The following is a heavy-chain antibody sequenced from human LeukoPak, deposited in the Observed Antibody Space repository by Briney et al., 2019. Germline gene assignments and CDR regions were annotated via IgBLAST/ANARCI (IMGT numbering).Heavy chain of an antibody. CDR2: INYSGTT. V-gene: IGHV4-59*01. CDR3: ARGTMMVGP. J-gene: IGHJ5*02. Sequence: SETLSLTCSVSGGSIGSYYWSWIRQPPGKGLEWIGYINYSGTTNYNPSLKSRVSISIDTSKNQFSLKLSSVAAADTAVYYCARGTMMVGPWGQGTQVTVSS. D-gene: IGHD3-22*01. CDR1: GGSIGSYY.